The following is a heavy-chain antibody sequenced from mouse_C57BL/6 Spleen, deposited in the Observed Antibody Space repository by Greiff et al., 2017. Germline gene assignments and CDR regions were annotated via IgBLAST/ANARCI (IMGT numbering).Heavy chain of an antibody. CDR3: ARWELGYYRYYFDY. D-gene: IGHD2-3*01. Sequence: VQLKESGAELVKPGASVKLSCTAPGFNIKDYYMHWVKQRTEQGLEWIGRIEPEDGETKYAPKFQGKATITADTSSNTAYLQLRSLTSEDTAVYYCARWELGYYRYYFDYWGKGTTLTVSS. CDR1: GFNIKDYY. V-gene: IGHV14-2*01. CDR2: IEPEDGET. J-gene: IGHJ2*01.